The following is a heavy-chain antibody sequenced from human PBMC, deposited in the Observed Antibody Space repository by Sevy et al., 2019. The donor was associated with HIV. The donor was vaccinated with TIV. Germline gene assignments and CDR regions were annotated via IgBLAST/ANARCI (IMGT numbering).Heavy chain of an antibody. D-gene: IGHD3-22*01. CDR1: GYTLNELS. Sequence: ASVKVSCKVSGYTLNELSMHWVRQAPGKGLEWMGRFDPEDGETIYAQKFQGRVTMTVDTSTDTAYMVLSSLRTEDTAVYYCATDREYYYESSCYFDYWGQGTLVTVSS. V-gene: IGHV1-24*01. CDR3: ATDREYYYESSCYFDY. CDR2: FDPEDGET. J-gene: IGHJ4*02.